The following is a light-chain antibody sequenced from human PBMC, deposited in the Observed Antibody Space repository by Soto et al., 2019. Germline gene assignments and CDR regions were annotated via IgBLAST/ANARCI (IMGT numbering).Light chain of an antibody. CDR2: DVS. V-gene: IGLV2-14*03. Sequence: QSALTQPASVSGSPGQSITISCAGTRADIGALNYVSWYQHHPGKAPQLLIYDVSDRPSGVSYRFSASKSANTASLTISGLHADDEADYYCSSYSTSSARVFGGGTKLTVL. CDR1: RADIGALNY. CDR3: SSYSTSSARV. J-gene: IGLJ2*01.